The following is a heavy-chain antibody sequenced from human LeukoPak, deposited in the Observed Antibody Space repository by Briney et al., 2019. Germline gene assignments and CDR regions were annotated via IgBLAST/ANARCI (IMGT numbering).Heavy chain of an antibody. CDR1: GHTFTGYY. CDR3: ARISDYYYYMDV. J-gene: IGHJ6*03. V-gene: IGHV1-18*04. Sequence: ASVKVSCKASGHTFTGYYMHWVRQAPGQGLEWMGWISAYNGNTNYAQKLQGRVTMTTDTSTSTAYMELRSLRSDDTAVYYCARISDYYYYMDVWGKGTTVTVSS. CDR2: ISAYNGNT.